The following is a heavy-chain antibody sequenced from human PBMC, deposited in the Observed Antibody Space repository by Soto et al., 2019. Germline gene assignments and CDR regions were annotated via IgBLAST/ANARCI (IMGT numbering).Heavy chain of an antibody. V-gene: IGHV3-30-3*01. Sequence: GGPLRLSCAASGFTFSSYAMHWVRQAPGKGLEWVAVISYDGSNKYYADSVKGRFTISRDNSKNTLYLQMNSLRAEDTAVYYCARDRSSLYDSSGYAFDPWGQGTLVTVSS. D-gene: IGHD3-22*01. CDR3: ARDRSSLYDSSGYAFDP. J-gene: IGHJ5*02. CDR1: GFTFSSYA. CDR2: ISYDGSNK.